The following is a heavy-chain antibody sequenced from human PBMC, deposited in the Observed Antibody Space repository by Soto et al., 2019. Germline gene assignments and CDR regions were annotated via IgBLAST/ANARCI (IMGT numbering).Heavy chain of an antibody. CDR2: IDSSGEK. Sequence: QVTLKESGPVLVKPTETLTLRCTVSGLSITDSEMGVSWIRQPPGQPLEWLAHIDSSGEKSYRTFLKSKLAISKDTSKSQIDLNMTNMDPAATATYYCARRHLAVAVSPWFDPWGQGIPVTVSS. CDR1: GLSITDSEMG. V-gene: IGHV2-26*01. CDR3: ARRHLAVAVSPWFDP. J-gene: IGHJ5*02. D-gene: IGHD6-19*01.